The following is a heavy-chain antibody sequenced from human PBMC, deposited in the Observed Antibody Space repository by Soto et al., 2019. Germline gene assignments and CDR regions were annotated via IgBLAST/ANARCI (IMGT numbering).Heavy chain of an antibody. D-gene: IGHD6-19*01. J-gene: IGHJ4*02. CDR3: AKAPGTSAVAGLFDS. CDR2: ISGSGGST. Sequence: EVQLLESGGGLVQPGGSLRLSCAASGFTFSSYAMSWVRQAPGKGLEWVSAISGSGGSTYYADSVKGRFTISRDNSKNPLYLQMNTLRAEDTAVYYCAKAPGTSAVAGLFDSWGRGPWSPSPQ. V-gene: IGHV3-23*01. CDR1: GFTFSSYA.